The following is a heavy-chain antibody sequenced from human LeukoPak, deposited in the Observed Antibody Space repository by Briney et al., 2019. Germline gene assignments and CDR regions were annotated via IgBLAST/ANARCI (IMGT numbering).Heavy chain of an antibody. CDR3: ARDLGYGDSSE. D-gene: IGHD4-17*01. Sequence: PGGSLRLSCAASGFTFSRFWMSWVRQAPGKGLEWVANIKHDGSDKYYVDSVKGRFTISRDSAKNSLYLQMNSLRREDTAIYYSARDLGYGDSSEWGQGTLVTVSS. V-gene: IGHV3-7*01. CDR2: IKHDGSDK. J-gene: IGHJ4*02. CDR1: GFTFSRFW.